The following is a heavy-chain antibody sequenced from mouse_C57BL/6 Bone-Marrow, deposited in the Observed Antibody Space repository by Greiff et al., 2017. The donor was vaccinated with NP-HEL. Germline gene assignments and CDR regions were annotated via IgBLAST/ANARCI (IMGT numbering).Heavy chain of an antibody. D-gene: IGHD1-1*01. J-gene: IGHJ4*01. CDR2: ISYDGSN. V-gene: IGHV3-6*01. CDR1: GYSITSGYY. Sequence: EVQLVESGPGLVKPSQSLSLTCSVTGYSITSGYYWNWIRQFPGNKLEWMGYISYDGSNNYNPSLKNRISITRDTSKNQFFLKLNSVTTEDTATYYRARDRYYGSSGADYWGQGTSVTVSS. CDR3: ARDRYYGSSGADY.